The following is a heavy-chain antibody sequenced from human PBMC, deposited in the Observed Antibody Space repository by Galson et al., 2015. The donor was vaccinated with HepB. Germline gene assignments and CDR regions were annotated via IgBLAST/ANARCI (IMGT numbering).Heavy chain of an antibody. CDR3: ATDWGSGYTYYYYGMDV. CDR1: GYTFTSYY. J-gene: IGHJ6*02. V-gene: IGHV1-46*01. CDR2: INPSGDST. Sequence: SVKVSCKASGYTFTSYYIHWVRQAPGQGLEWMGIINPSGDSTSYAQKFQGRVTMTRDTSTSTVYMELSSLRSEDTAVYYCATDWGSGYTYYYYGMDVWGQGTTVTVSS. D-gene: IGHD3-3*01.